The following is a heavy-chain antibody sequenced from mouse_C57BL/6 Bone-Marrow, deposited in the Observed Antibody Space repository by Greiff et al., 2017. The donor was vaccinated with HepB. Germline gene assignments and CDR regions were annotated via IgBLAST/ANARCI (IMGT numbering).Heavy chain of an antibody. CDR3: ATDGYYRWYFDV. V-gene: IGHV1-55*01. Sequence: VQLQQPGAELVKPGASVKLSCKASGYTFTSYWITWVKQRPGQGLEWIGDIYPGSGSTNYNEKFKSKATLTVDTSSSTAYMQLSSLTSEDSAVYYCATDGYYRWYFDVWGRGTRITVSA. CDR2: IYPGSGST. J-gene: IGHJ1*03. CDR1: GYTFTSYW. D-gene: IGHD2-3*01.